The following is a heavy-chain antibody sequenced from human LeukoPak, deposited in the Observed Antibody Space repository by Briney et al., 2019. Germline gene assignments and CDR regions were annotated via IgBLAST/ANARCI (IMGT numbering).Heavy chain of an antibody. CDR3: ARGGGDSLYFQH. CDR2: ISSSSSYI. CDR1: GFTFSSYS. V-gene: IGHV3-21*01. J-gene: IGHJ1*01. D-gene: IGHD2-21*02. Sequence: GGSLRLSCAASGFTFSSYSMNWVRQAPGKGLEWASSISSSSSYIYYADSVKGRFTISRDNAKNSLYLQMNSLRAEDTAVYYCARGGGDSLYFQHWGQGTLVTVSS.